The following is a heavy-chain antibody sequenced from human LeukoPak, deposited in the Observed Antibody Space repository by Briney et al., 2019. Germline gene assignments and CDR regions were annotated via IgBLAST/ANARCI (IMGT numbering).Heavy chain of an antibody. CDR2: INPNSGGT. CDR3: ARDQWEVVDLDY. V-gene: IGHV1-2*02. CDR1: GYTFTGYY. Sequence: ASVKVSCKASGYTFTGYYMHWVRQAPGQGLEWMGWINPNSGGTNYAQKFQGRVTITADKSTSTAYMELSSLRSEDTAVYYCARDQWEVVDLDYWGQGTLVTVSS. J-gene: IGHJ4*02. D-gene: IGHD1-26*01.